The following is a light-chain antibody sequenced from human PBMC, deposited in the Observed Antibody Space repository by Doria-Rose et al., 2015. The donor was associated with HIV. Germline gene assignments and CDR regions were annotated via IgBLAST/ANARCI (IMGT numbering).Light chain of an antibody. V-gene: IGKV3-20*01. CDR1: QSISSTY. Sequence: EIVMTQSPGTLSLSPRERATLSCRASQSISSTYLAWYQQKPGQAPSLLIYDGSTRATGIPDRFSASGSGTDFTLTINRLEPEDFALYYCHQYGTSWTFGQGTKVEI. CDR3: HQYGTSWT. CDR2: DGS. J-gene: IGKJ1*01.